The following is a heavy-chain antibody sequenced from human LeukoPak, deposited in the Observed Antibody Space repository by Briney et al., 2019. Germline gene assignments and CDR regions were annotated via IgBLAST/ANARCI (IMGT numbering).Heavy chain of an antibody. Sequence: TGGSLRLSCAASRHTFSSLGIQYVRQAPGKGLEWVGFIRFDGDDKYSADSVKGRFSISRDNSKNTLFLQMNSLRPEDTGVYYCAKDFPYGECWFPGWYMAVWGKGTTVIVSS. CDR2: IRFDGDDK. J-gene: IGHJ6*03. V-gene: IGHV3-30*02. CDR1: RHTFSSLG. CDR3: AKDFPYGECWFPGWYMAV. D-gene: IGHD3-9*01.